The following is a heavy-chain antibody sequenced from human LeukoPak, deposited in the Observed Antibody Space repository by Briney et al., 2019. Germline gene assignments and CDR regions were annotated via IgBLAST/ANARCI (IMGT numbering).Heavy chain of an antibody. J-gene: IGHJ3*02. CDR1: GYTFTSYY. CDR3: ARDRRYSYGSPPPDAFDI. CDR2: INPSGGST. D-gene: IGHD5-18*01. V-gene: IGHV1-46*01. Sequence: ASVKVSCKASGYTFTSYYMHWVRQAPGQGLEWMGIINPSGGSTSYAQKFQGRVTMTRDTSTSTVYMELSSLRSEDTAVYYCARDRRYSYGSPPPDAFDIWGQGTMVTVSS.